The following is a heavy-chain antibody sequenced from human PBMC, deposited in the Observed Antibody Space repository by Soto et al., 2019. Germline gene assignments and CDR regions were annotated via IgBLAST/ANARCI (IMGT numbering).Heavy chain of an antibody. CDR2: IIPIFGTA. CDR3: PRAGVVMDYYYYGMDV. Sequence: QVQLVQSGDEEKKPGFSVKVSCKASGSTFSSYAISWVRQAPGQGLEWMGGIIPIFGTANYAQKFQGRVTITADESTSTAYMELSSLRSEDTAGYYCPRAGVVMDYYYYGMDVWGQGTTVTVSS. V-gene: IGHV1-69*01. D-gene: IGHD3-3*01. J-gene: IGHJ6*02. CDR1: GSTFSSYA.